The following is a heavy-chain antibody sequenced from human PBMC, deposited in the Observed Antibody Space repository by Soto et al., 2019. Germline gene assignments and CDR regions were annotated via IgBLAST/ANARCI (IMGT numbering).Heavy chain of an antibody. CDR2: IYSRGNT. Sequence: PSETLFLTSAFSCFSLHSGLFYLTWIPHHPGRGLQWIGYIYSRGNTYYNPSLNSRISIAADTSKNQFSLKVTSVTAADTAVYFCARAISGSYFVFEHWGQGALVTVSS. CDR3: ARAISGSYFVFEH. V-gene: IGHV4-31*02. CDR1: CFSLHSGLFY. D-gene: IGHD3-10*01. J-gene: IGHJ4*02.